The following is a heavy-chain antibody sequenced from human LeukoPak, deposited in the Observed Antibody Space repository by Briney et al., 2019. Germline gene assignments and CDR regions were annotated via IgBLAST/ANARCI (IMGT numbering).Heavy chain of an antibody. D-gene: IGHD2-8*01. CDR2: IIPIFGTP. Sequence: SVKVSCKVSGGTFSSYTISWVRQAPGQGLEWMGGIIPIFGTPNYAPKFRGRVTITADESTSTAYMELSALRSEDTAVYYCATDYGAYCTNGVCYRFDYWGQGTLVTVSS. CDR1: GGTFSSYT. V-gene: IGHV1-69*01. CDR3: ATDYGAYCTNGVCYRFDY. J-gene: IGHJ4*02.